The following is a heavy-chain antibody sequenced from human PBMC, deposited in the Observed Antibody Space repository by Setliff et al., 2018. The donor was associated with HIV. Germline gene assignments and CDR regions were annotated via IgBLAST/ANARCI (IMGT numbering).Heavy chain of an antibody. CDR3: ARDRYYNSWSGTSITAPHDAFDI. CDR1: GYTFTTYA. J-gene: IGHJ3*02. V-gene: IGHV7-4-1*02. CDR2: INTDTGNP. Sequence: ASVMVSCKASGYTFTTYAITWVRQAPGQGLEWMGWINTDTGNPTSAQGFTGRFVFSLDTSVSTAYLQISSLRSEDTAVYYCARDRYYNSWSGTSITAPHDAFDIWGQGTMVTVSS. D-gene: IGHD3-3*01.